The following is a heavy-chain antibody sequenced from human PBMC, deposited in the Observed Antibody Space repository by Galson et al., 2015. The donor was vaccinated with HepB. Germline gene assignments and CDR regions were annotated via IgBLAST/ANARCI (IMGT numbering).Heavy chain of an antibody. J-gene: IGHJ4*02. CDR1: GFTFSSYG. CDR3: AKGTYDSSGYLRVDY. D-gene: IGHD3-22*01. CDR2: ISYDGSNK. V-gene: IGHV3-30*18. Sequence: SLRLSCAASGFTFSSYGMHWVRQAPGKGLEWVAVISYDGSNKYYADSVKGRFTISRDNSKNTLYLQMNTLRAEDTAVYHCAKGTYDSSGYLRVDYWGQGTLVTVSS.